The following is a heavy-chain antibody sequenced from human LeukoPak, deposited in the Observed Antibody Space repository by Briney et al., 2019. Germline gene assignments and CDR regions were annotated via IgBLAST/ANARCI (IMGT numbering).Heavy chain of an antibody. CDR3: ARGAYDILTGYYTFDY. J-gene: IGHJ4*02. Sequence: SETLSLTCAVYGGSFSGYYWSWIRQPPGKGLEWIGEINHSGSTNYNPSIKSRVTISVDTSKNQFPLKLSSVTAADTAVYYCARGAYDILTGYYTFDYWGQGTLVTVSS. CDR1: GGSFSGYY. V-gene: IGHV4-34*01. CDR2: INHSGST. D-gene: IGHD3-9*01.